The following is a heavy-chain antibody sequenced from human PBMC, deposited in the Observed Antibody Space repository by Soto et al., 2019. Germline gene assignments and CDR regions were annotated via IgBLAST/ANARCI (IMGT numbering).Heavy chain of an antibody. CDR1: GYTFTSYG. J-gene: IGHJ3*01. D-gene: IGHD2-2*01. CDR3: ASIVVVPADTLHDAFDF. CDR2: ISAYNGNT. V-gene: IGHV1-18*01. Sequence: GASVKVSCKASGYTFTSYGISWVRQAPGQGLEWMGWISAYNGNTNYAQKLQGRVTMTTDTSTSTAYMELRSLRSDDTAVYYCASIVVVPADTLHDAFDFWGQGTMVNVSS.